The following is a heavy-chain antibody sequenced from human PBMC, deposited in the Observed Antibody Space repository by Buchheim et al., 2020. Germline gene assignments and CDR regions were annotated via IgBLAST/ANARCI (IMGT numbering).Heavy chain of an antibody. CDR2: IWYDGSNK. V-gene: IGHV3-33*01. J-gene: IGHJ4*02. D-gene: IGHD6-13*01. CDR1: GFTFSSFG. Sequence: QVQLVESGGGVVQPGRSLRLSCAASGFTFSSFGMHWVRQGPGKGLEWVAVIWYDGSNKYYADSVKGRFSISRDNSKNTLYMQMNSLRAEDTAVYYCARGMTRYSSSWGHLDYWGQGTL. CDR3: ARGMTRYSSSWGHLDY.